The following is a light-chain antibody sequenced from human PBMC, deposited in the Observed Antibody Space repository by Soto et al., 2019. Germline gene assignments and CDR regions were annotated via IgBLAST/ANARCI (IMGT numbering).Light chain of an antibody. CDR3: QQYEKSPIT. Sequence: TQSPSSLSASVGDRLTIPCRASQGIGNALGWYQQKPNQAPRLLIYGASSRATGIPDRFSGSGSETDFTLTISRLEPEDFAVYYCQQYEKSPITFGQGTRLEI. CDR1: QGIGNA. J-gene: IGKJ5*01. V-gene: IGKV3-20*01. CDR2: GAS.